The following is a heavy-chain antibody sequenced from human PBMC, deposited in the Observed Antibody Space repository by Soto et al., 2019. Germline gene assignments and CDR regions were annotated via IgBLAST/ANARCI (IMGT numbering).Heavy chain of an antibody. CDR1: GVSISSYY. CDR3: ARETGYSSRNWFDP. V-gene: IGHV4-59*01. J-gene: IGHJ5*02. D-gene: IGHD6-19*01. CDR2: IYYSGST. Sequence: PSETRSLTCTVSGVSISSYYWSWIRQPPGKGLEWIGYIYYSGSTNYNPSLKSRVTISVDTSKNQFSLKLSSVTAADTAVYYCARETGYSSRNWFDPWGQGTLVTVSS.